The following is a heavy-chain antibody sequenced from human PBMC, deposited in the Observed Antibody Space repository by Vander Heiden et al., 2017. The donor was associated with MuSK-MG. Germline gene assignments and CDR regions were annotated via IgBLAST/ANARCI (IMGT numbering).Heavy chain of an antibody. V-gene: IGHV1-2*02. CDR2: INPNSGGT. Sequence: QVQLVQSGAEVKKPGASVKVSCKASGYTFTGYYMPWVRQAPGQGLEWMGWINPNSGGTNNAQKFQGRVTMTRDKSISTAYMELSRLRSDDTAVYYCARVGVQGIDYWGQGTLVTVSS. D-gene: IGHD1-26*01. J-gene: IGHJ4*02. CDR1: GYTFTGYY. CDR3: ARVGVQGIDY.